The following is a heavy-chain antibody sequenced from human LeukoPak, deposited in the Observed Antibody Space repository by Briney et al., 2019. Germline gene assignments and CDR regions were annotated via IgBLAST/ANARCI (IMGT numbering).Heavy chain of an antibody. V-gene: IGHV4-34*01. CDR3: ARHERSVAVAGSFDF. D-gene: IGHD6-19*01. Sequence: PSETLSLTCAVYGGSFSGYYWSWIRQPPGKGLEWIGEINHSGSTNYNPSLKSRVTMSVDTSKNQFSLKLSSVTAADTAVYYCARHERSVAVAGSFDFWGQGTLVTVSS. CDR1: GGSFSGYY. J-gene: IGHJ4*02. CDR2: INHSGST.